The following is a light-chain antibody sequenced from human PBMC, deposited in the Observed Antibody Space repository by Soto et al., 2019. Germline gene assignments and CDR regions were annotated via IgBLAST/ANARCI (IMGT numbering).Light chain of an antibody. CDR2: GAS. V-gene: IGKV3-15*01. J-gene: IGKJ1*01. CDR3: QQYNNWPRT. Sequence: ERVMTQSPATLSVSPGERATLSCRASQSVSSNLAWYQQKPGQAPRLLIYGASTRATGIPARFSGSGSGTEFTLTISSLLSEDFAVYYCQQYNNWPRTVGQGTKV. CDR1: QSVSSN.